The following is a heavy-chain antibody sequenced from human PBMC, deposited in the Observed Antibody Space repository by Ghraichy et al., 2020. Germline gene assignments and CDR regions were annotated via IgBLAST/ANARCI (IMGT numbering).Heavy chain of an antibody. D-gene: IGHD7-27*01. CDR1: GGSISSYY. CDR3: ASYWGSMGVPDWYFDL. J-gene: IGHJ2*01. V-gene: IGHV4-59*01. Sequence: SETLSLTCTVSGGSISSYYWSWIRQPPGKGLEWIGYIYYSGSTNYNPSLKSRVTISVDTSKNQFSLKLSSVTAADTAVYYCASYWGSMGVPDWYFDLWGRGTLVTVSS. CDR2: IYYSGST.